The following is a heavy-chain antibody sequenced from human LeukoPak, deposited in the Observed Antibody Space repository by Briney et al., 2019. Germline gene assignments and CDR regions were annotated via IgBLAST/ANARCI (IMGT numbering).Heavy chain of an antibody. V-gene: IGHV5-51*01. J-gene: IGHJ4*02. D-gene: IGHD1-26*01. CDR2: IYPGDSDT. CDR1: GYRFISYW. Sequence: KISCKGSGYRFISYWIAWVRHTPGKGLECMGIIYPGDSDTRYSPSFQGQVTISADESINTAYLQWSSLKASDTAVYYCARPSGSYLYFDYWGQGTLVTVSS. CDR3: ARPSGSYLYFDY.